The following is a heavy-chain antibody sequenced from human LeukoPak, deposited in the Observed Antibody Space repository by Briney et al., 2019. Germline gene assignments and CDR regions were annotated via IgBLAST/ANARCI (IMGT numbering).Heavy chain of an antibody. J-gene: IGHJ4*02. CDR3: ARGIRELELNY. Sequence: GGSLRLSCAASGFTFSSYAMSWVRQAPGKGLEWVSAISGSGGSTYYADSVKGRFTISRDNSKNTLYLQMNSLRAEDTAVYYCARGIRELELNYWGQGTLVTVSS. CDR1: GFTFSSYA. CDR2: ISGSGGST. D-gene: IGHD1-7*01. V-gene: IGHV3-23*01.